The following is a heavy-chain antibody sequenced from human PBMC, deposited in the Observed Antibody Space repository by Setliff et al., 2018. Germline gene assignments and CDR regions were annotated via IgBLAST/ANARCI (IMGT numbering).Heavy chain of an antibody. D-gene: IGHD2-15*01. CDR1: GGSISSGGYS. CDR3: ARGGYCSGGSCLYGAFDI. V-gene: IGHV4-30-2*01. J-gene: IGHJ3*02. CDR2: IYHSWST. Sequence: SETLSLTCAVSGGSISSGGYSWSWIRQPPGKGLEWIGYIYHSWSTYYNPSLKSRVTISVDRSKNQFSLKLSSVTAADTAVYYCARGGYCSGGSCLYGAFDIWGQGTMVTVSS.